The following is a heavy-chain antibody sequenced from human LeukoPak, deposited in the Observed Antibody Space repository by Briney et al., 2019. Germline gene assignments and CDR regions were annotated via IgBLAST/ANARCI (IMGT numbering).Heavy chain of an antibody. CDR3: ARGRGSWFKGGPLYYFDY. V-gene: IGHV3-7*01. D-gene: IGHD6-13*01. Sequence: GGSLRLSCAASGFTFSSYWMSWVRQAPGKGLEWVANIKQDGSEKYYVDSVKGRFTISRDNAKNSLYLQMNSLRVEDTAVYYCARGRGSWFKGGPLYYFDYWGQGTLVTVFS. CDR2: IKQDGSEK. J-gene: IGHJ4*02. CDR1: GFTFSSYW.